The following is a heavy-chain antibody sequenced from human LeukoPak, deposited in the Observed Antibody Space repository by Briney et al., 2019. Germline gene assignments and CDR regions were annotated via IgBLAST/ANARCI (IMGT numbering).Heavy chain of an antibody. CDR2: TGSTGVST. CDR3: AKDPGVVPAHYFDY. V-gene: IGHV3-23*01. J-gene: IGHJ4*02. CDR1: GFTFSSYA. Sequence: PGGSLRLSCAASGFTFSSYAMNWVRHAPGKGREWVSGTGSTGVSTFYADSVKGRFTVSRDNSKNTLSLQMNSLRAEDTAVYYCAKDPGVVPAHYFDYWGQGTLVTVSS. D-gene: IGHD2-2*01.